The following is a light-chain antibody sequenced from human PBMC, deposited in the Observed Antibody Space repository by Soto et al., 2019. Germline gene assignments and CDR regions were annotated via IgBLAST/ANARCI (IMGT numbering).Light chain of an antibody. J-gene: IGKJ4*01. CDR3: QQYGTSPLT. CDR1: QSVSSSY. Sequence: EIVLTQSPGTLSLSPGERATLSCRASQSVSSSYLAWYQQKPGQAPRLLIYGASSRATGIPDGFSGSGSGTDFTLTISRLEPEEFAVYYCQQYGTSPLTFGGGNKVEIK. V-gene: IGKV3-20*01. CDR2: GAS.